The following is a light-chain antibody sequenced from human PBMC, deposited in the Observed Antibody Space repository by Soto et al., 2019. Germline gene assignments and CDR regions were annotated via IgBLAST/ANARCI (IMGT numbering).Light chain of an antibody. J-gene: IGLJ1*01. CDR3: SSYTSSSTPPYV. Sequence: QSALTQPASVSGSPGQSITISCTGTSSDVGGYNYVSWYQQHPGKAPKLMIYDVSTRPSGVSNRFSGSKSGNTASLTISGLQAEDEADYYCSSYTSSSTPPYVFGTGTKVTVL. V-gene: IGLV2-14*01. CDR2: DVS. CDR1: SSDVGGYNY.